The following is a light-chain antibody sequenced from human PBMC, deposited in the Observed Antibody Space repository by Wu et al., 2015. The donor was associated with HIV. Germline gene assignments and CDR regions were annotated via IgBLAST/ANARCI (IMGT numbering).Light chain of an antibody. CDR2: GAS. V-gene: IGKV3D-20*02. CDR3: QHRSNWPT. Sequence: EFVLTQSPGTLSLSPGEGATLSCRASQSISGNYLAWYQQKPGQAPRLLIYGASSRATGIPDRFSGSGSGTDFTLTISRLEPEDFAVYYCQHRSNWPTFGRGTKVEVQ. CDR1: QSISGNY. J-gene: IGKJ1*01.